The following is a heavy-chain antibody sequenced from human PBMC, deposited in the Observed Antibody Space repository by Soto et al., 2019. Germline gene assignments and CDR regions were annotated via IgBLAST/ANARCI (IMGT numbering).Heavy chain of an antibody. J-gene: IGHJ6*02. CDR1: GFTFSSYG. CDR3: AKSPQWVAKGGMDV. CDR2: ISNDGIKK. V-gene: IGHV3-30*18. Sequence: PGGSLRLSCAASGFTFSSYGVHWVRQAPGKGLEWVAVISNDGIKKNYGESAKGRFTISRDNSKNTLYLQMNSLRTEDTAVYYWAKSPQWVAKGGMDVWGQGTTVTVSS. D-gene: IGHD1-26*01.